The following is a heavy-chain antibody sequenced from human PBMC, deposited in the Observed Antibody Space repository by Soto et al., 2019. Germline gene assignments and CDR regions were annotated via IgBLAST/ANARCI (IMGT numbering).Heavy chain of an antibody. CDR1: GGSFSGYY. J-gene: IGHJ4*02. V-gene: IGHV4-34*01. D-gene: IGHD4-17*01. CDR2: INHSGST. Sequence: TLSLTCAVYGGSFSGYYWSWIRQPPGKGLEWIGEINHSGSTNYNPSLKSRVTISVDTSKNQFSLKLSSVTAADTAVYYCANAVTRKGYYFDYWGQGTLVTVSS. CDR3: ANAVTRKGYYFDY.